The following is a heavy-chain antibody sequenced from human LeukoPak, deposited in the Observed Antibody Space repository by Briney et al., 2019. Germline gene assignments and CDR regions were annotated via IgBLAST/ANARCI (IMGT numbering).Heavy chain of an antibody. CDR3: AKRGGYDYESHFDH. CDR2: ISGSGANT. J-gene: IGHJ4*02. V-gene: IGHV3-23*01. Sequence: GGSLRLSCTTSGFTFSTYGMAWVRQAPGKGLEWVSSISGSGANTNYADSVKGRLTISRDSSNNTLYLHMDRLRVDDTAVYFCAKRGGYDYESHFDHWGQGALVTVSA. D-gene: IGHD5-18*01. CDR1: GFTFSTYG.